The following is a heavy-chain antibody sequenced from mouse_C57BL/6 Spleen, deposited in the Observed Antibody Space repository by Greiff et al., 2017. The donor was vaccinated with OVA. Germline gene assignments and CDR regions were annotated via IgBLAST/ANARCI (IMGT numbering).Heavy chain of an antibody. Sequence: QVQLQQPGAELVKPGASVKMSCKASGYTFTSYWITWVKQRPGQGLEWIGDIYPGSGSTKYNEKFKSKATLTVDTSSITAYMQRSSLTSEDSAVYYCARQLTGPYWYFDVWGTGTTVTVSS. V-gene: IGHV1-55*01. CDR3: ARQLTGPYWYFDV. J-gene: IGHJ1*03. D-gene: IGHD4-1*01. CDR2: IYPGSGST. CDR1: GYTFTSYW.